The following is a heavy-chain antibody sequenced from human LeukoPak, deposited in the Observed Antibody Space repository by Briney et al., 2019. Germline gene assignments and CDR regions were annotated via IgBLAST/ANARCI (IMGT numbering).Heavy chain of an antibody. Sequence: SETLSLTCTVSGGSISSGSYYWSWIRQPAGKGLEWIGRIYTSGSTNYNPPLKSRVTISVDTSKNQFSLKLSSVTAADTAVYYCAARGIAVAGTVFDYWGQGTLVTVSS. J-gene: IGHJ4*02. CDR1: GGSISSGSYY. CDR2: IYTSGST. V-gene: IGHV4-61*02. CDR3: AARGIAVAGTVFDY. D-gene: IGHD6-19*01.